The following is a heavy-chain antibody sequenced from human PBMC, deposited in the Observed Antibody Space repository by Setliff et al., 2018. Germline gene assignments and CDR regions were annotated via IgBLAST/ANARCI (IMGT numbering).Heavy chain of an antibody. CDR1: GYTFINYG. J-gene: IGHJ4*02. V-gene: IGHV1-18*01. CDR3: ARAPRLEWILPTFDY. D-gene: IGHD3-3*01. CDR2: ISGYNGNT. Sequence: ASVKVSCKTSGYTFINYGLSWMRQAPGQGLEWMGWISGYNGNTDYAQNLQGRVTMTTDTSTSTAYMELRSLRSDDTAIYYCARAPRLEWILPTFDYWGQGTPVTVSS.